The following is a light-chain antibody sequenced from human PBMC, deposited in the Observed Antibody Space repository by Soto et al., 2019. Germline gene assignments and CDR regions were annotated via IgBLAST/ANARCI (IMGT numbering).Light chain of an antibody. Sequence: EIVLTQSPGTLSLSPGERATLSCRASQSVINSYLAWYQQIPGQAPSLLIYGASNRPTGIPDRLSGSGSVTDFTLTISRLEPEDFAVYYCHQYGSSGTFDQGTKVDIK. J-gene: IGKJ1*01. CDR2: GAS. V-gene: IGKV3-20*01. CDR1: QSVINSY. CDR3: HQYGSSGT.